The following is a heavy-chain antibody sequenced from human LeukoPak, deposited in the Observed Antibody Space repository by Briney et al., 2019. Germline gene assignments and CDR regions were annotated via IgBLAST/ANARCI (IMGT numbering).Heavy chain of an antibody. V-gene: IGHV3-74*01. CDR3: ARDVAGSGSL. CDR2: INEHGSIT. Sequence: GGSLRLSCAASGFTFSSYWMHWVRQVPGKGLVWVARINEHGSITDYADSVKDRFTVSRDNAWNTLYLQMNSLRAEDTAVYYCARDVAGSGSLWGQATLITVSS. D-gene: IGHD3-10*01. J-gene: IGHJ4*02. CDR1: GFTFSSYW.